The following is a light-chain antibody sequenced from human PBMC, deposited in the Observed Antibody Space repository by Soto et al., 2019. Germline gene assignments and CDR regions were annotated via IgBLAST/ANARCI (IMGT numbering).Light chain of an antibody. V-gene: IGKV1-39*01. Sequence: DIQMTQSPSSLSASVGDRVTITCRASQTISDYLNWYQQKPGKAPSLLIYAASSLQSGVPSRFSVSGSGTDFTLTITSLQPDDCAAYYCQQSSNTPLTFGGGTKLEIK. CDR2: AAS. CDR1: QTISDY. J-gene: IGKJ4*01. CDR3: QQSSNTPLT.